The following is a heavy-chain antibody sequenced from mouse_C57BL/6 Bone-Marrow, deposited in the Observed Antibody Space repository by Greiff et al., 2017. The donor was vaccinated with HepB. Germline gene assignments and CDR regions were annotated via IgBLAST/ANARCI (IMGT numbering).Heavy chain of an antibody. J-gene: IGHJ3*01. CDR2: IWSGGST. Sequence: VKVVESGPGLVQPSQSLSITCTVSGFSLTSYGVHWVRQSPGKGLEWLGVIWSGGSTDYNAAFISRLSISKDNSKSQVFFKMNSLQADDTAIYYCARGVTTVEFAYWGQGTLVTVSA. V-gene: IGHV2-2*01. CDR1: GFSLTSYG. CDR3: ARGVTTVEFAY. D-gene: IGHD1-1*01.